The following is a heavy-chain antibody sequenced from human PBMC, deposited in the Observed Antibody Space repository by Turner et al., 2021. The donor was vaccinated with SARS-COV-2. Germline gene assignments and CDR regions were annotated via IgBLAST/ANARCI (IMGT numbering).Heavy chain of an antibody. J-gene: IGHJ4*02. D-gene: IGHD2-21*02. CDR2: ISGGGHTT. CDR3: ARGGPMVTRHFDY. CDR1: GFRFSGYA. Sequence: EVQLLESGGALVHSGGSLRLSCGASGFRFSGYAMNWVRQTPGKGLEWVSVISGGGHTTYYADSVRGRFTISRDDSINTLYLQMNSLTADDTAMYYCARGGPMVTRHFDYWGQGTLVTVSS. V-gene: IGHV3-23*01.